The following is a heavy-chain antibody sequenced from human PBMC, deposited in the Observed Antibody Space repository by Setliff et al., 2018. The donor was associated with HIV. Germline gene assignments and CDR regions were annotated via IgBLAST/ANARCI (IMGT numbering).Heavy chain of an antibody. D-gene: IGHD1-1*01. J-gene: IGHJ4*02. Sequence: GASVKVSCKASGYIFTNYGISWVRQAPGQGLEWMGWITGYNGNTNYAEKFQGRVTMTIDTSTSTAYLELRSLRSDDTAVYYCARRARESTALHSDWNDVLFFDYWGQGTLVTVSS. CDR1: GYIFTNYG. CDR2: ITGYNGNT. CDR3: ARRARESTALHSDWNDVLFFDY. V-gene: IGHV1-18*01.